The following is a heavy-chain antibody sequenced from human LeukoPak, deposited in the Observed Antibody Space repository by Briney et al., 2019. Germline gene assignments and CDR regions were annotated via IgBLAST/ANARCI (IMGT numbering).Heavy chain of an antibody. V-gene: IGHV3-33*01. CDR3: AREDGYCSGGNCYSYFDS. CDR1: GFSFRSYG. J-gene: IGHJ4*02. Sequence: GGSLRLSCAAYGFSFRSYGMHWVRQAPGKGLEWVAVIWYDGSKKYYADSVKGRFTITRDNTRNSLFLQMYSLRAEDTAVYFCAREDGYCSGGNCYSYFDSWGQGTLVTVSS. D-gene: IGHD2-15*01. CDR2: IWYDGSKK.